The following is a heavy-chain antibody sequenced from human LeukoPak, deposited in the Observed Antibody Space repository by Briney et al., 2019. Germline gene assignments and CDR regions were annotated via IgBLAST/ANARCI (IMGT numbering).Heavy chain of an antibody. D-gene: IGHD1-1*01. CDR3: AVTFNWNDVNDY. CDR2: INPSGGST. V-gene: IGHV1-46*01. J-gene: IGHJ4*02. CDR1: GYTFTSYY. Sequence: ASVKVSCKASGYTFTSYYMHWVRQAPGQGLEWMGIINPSGGSTSYAQKFQGRVTMTRDMSTSTDYMELSSLRSEDTAVYYCAVTFNWNDVNDYWGQGTLVTVSS.